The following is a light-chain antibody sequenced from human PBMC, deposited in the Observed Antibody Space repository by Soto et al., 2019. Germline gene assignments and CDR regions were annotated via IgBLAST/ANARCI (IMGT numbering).Light chain of an antibody. Sequence: EIVLTQSPGTLSLSPRERATLSCRTSQSVSNNYLAWYQQRPGQAPRLLIYGASNRATGIPDRFNVSGSGTDFTLTISRMEPEEFAVYYCQQYGSSGTFCQVTKVDI. CDR3: QQYGSSGT. V-gene: IGKV3-20*01. CDR2: GAS. J-gene: IGKJ1*01. CDR1: QSVSNNY.